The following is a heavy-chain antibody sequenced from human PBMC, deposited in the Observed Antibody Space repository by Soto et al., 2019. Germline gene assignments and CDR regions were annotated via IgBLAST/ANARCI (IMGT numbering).Heavy chain of an antibody. D-gene: IGHD2-2*01. V-gene: IGHV5-10-1*01. CDR3: ARLSYCSSTSCSYGDAFDI. Sequence: GESLKISCKGSGYSFTSYWISWVRQMPGKGLEWMGRIDPSDSYTNYSPSFQGHVTISADKSISTAYLQWSSLKASDTAMYYCARLSYCSSTSCSYGDAFDIWGQGTMVTVSS. CDR2: IDPSDSYT. CDR1: GYSFTSYW. J-gene: IGHJ3*02.